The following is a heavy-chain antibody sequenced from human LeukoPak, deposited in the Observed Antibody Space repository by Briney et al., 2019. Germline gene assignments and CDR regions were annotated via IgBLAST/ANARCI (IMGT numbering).Heavy chain of an antibody. V-gene: IGHV3-13*05. Sequence: QAGGSLRLSCAASGFTFSSFDMPWVRHPTGQGLEWVSTIGTASDPYYPGSVEGRFTLSRDNAKNSLYLQMNSLTAGDTAVYYCARGPPRGKYYYMDVWGKGTTVTVSS. CDR2: IGTASDP. J-gene: IGHJ6*03. CDR1: GFTFSSFD. D-gene: IGHD1-1*01. CDR3: ARGPPRGKYYYMDV.